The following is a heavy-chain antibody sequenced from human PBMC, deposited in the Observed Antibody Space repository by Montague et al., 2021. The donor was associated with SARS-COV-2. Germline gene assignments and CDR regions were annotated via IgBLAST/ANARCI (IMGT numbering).Heavy chain of an antibody. J-gene: IGHJ5*02. V-gene: IGHV2-5*02. CDR3: AHRPTLYSGYVASPFDP. Sequence: PALVKPTQTLTLTCTFSGFSLSTSGVGVGWIRQPPGKALEWLALIYWDGDKRYSPSLKSRLTITKDTSKNQVVLTMTNMDPVDTATYYCAHRPTLYSGYVASPFDPWGQGTLVTVSS. CDR1: GFSLSTSGVG. CDR2: IYWDGDK. D-gene: IGHD5-12*01.